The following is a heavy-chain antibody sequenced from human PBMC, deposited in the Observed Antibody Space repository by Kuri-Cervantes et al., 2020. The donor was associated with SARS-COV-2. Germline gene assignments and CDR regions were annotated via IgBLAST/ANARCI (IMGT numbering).Heavy chain of an antibody. J-gene: IGHJ4*02. V-gene: IGHV3-11*04. CDR3: ARQTYYYDSSGYPVFDY. Sequence: GESLKISCAASGFTFSDYYMSWIRQVPEKGLEWVSYISSSGSTIYYADSVKGRFTISRDNAKNSLYLQMNNLRAEDTAVYYCARQTYYYDSSGYPVFDYWGQGTLVTVSS. CDR1: GFTFSDYY. D-gene: IGHD3-22*01. CDR2: ISSSGSTI.